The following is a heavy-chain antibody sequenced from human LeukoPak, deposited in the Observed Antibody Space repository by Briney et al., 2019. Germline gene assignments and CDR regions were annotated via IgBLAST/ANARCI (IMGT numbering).Heavy chain of an antibody. CDR2: ISYDGSNK. Sequence: PGGSLRLSCAASGFTFSSYAMHWVRQAPGKGLEWVAVISYDGSNKYYADSVKGRFTISRDNSKNTLYLQMNSLRAEDTAVYYCARTRVGYGDFYFDYWGQGTLVTVSS. D-gene: IGHD4-17*01. V-gene: IGHV3-30-3*01. CDR3: ARTRVGYGDFYFDY. J-gene: IGHJ4*02. CDR1: GFTFSSYA.